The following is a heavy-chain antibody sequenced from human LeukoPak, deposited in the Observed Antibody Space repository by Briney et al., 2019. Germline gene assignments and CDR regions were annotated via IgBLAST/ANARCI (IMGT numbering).Heavy chain of an antibody. Sequence: SETLSLTCAVYGGSFSGYYWCWIRQPPGKGLEWIGEINHSGSTNYNPSLKSRVTISVDTSKNQFSLKLSSVTAADTAVYYCGITMVRGVMSLGYYYYMDVWGKGTTVTISS. CDR2: INHSGST. CDR1: GGSFSGYY. V-gene: IGHV4-34*01. CDR3: GITMVRGVMSLGYYYYMDV. D-gene: IGHD3-10*01. J-gene: IGHJ6*03.